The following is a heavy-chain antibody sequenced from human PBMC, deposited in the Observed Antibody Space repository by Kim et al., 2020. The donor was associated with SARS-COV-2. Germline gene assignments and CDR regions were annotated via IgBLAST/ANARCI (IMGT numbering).Heavy chain of an antibody. CDR1: GFTFGSYS. CDR2: ISSSGSTI. CDR3: ARDYYGSGSLDAFDI. V-gene: IGHV3-48*04. Sequence: GGSLRRSCAASGFTFGSYSLNWVRQAPGKGLEWVSYISSSGSTIHYADSVKGRFTISRDNAKNSLYLQMNSLRAEDTAVYYCARDYYGSGSLDAFDIWGQGTMVTVSS. D-gene: IGHD3-10*01. J-gene: IGHJ3*02.